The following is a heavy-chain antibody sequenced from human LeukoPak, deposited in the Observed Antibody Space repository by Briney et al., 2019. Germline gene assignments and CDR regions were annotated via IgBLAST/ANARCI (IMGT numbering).Heavy chain of an antibody. CDR3: ARHPINTYYYDSSGWA. D-gene: IGHD3-22*01. Sequence: PSETLSLTCAVSGYSISSGYYWGWIRQPPGKGLEWIGSIYQSGTTYYNPSLKSRVTISVDTSKNQFSLKLSSVTAADTAVYYCARHPINTYYYDSSGWAWGQGTLVTVSS. CDR2: IYQSGTT. J-gene: IGHJ5*02. CDR1: GYSISSGYY. V-gene: IGHV4-38-2*01.